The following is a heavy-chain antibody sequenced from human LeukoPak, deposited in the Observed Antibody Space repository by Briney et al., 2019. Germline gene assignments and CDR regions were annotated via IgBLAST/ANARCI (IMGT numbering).Heavy chain of an antibody. J-gene: IGHJ6*03. CDR1: GFTFSSYA. CDR2: ISGSGGST. Sequence: GGSLRLSCAASGFTFSSYAMSGVRQAPGKGLDWVSGISGSGGSTYSADSVKGRFTIARDNSKNTLYLQMNSLRAEDTAVYYCAKHRAPYYYYYMDVWGKGTTVTVSS. V-gene: IGHV3-23*01. CDR3: AKHRAPYYYYYMDV. D-gene: IGHD3-10*01.